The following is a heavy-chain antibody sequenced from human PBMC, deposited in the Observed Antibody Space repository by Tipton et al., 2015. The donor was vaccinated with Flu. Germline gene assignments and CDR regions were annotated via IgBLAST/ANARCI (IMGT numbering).Heavy chain of an antibody. J-gene: IGHJ5*02. V-gene: IGHV4-38-2*01. D-gene: IGHD4-11*01. CDR2: NFRTGNT. Sequence: TLSLTCAVSGDSISSDYFWGWIRQSPGKGLEWIGNNFRTGNTYRNPPLKRRVTISVDRTKNLSSLKVSSAAAADTADYYCAGRDYSNYVSDPKCCFDTWGQGFLVTVSS. CDR1: GDSISSDYF. CDR3: AGRDYSNYVSDPKCCFDT.